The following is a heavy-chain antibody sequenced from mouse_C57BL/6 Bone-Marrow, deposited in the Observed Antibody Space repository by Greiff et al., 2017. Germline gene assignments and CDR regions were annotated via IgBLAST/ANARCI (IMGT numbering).Heavy chain of an antibody. Sequence: QVQLQQSGAELARPGASVKLSCKASGYTFTSYGISWVKQRTGQGLGWIGEIYPRSGNTYYNEKFKGKATLTADKSSSTAYMELRSLTSEDSAVYFFARPITTVVATPFAYWGQGTLVTVSA. CDR2: IYPRSGNT. D-gene: IGHD1-1*01. J-gene: IGHJ3*01. CDR1: GYTFTSYG. CDR3: ARPITTVVATPFAY. V-gene: IGHV1-81*01.